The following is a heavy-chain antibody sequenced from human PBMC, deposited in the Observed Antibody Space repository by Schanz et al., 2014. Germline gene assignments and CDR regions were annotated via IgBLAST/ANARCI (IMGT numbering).Heavy chain of an antibody. J-gene: IGHJ4*02. D-gene: IGHD2-2*01. CDR3: ARAARRTRVLPLYFDY. V-gene: IGHV4-34*01. Sequence: QVQLQQWGAGLLKPSETLSLTCAVYGGSFSGYYWSWIRQPPGKGLEWIAEINHGGSTNYNPSLKSRVTISVDTSKNQFSLKLRSVTAADTAVYYCARAARRTRVLPLYFDYWGQGSLVNVSS. CDR2: INHGGST. CDR1: GGSFSGYY.